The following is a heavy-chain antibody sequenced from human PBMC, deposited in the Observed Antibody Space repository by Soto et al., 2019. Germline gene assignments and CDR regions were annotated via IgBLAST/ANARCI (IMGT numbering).Heavy chain of an antibody. CDR1: GFTFSSYA. V-gene: IGHV3-23*01. Sequence: PGGSLRLSCAASGFTFSSYAMSWVRQAPGKGLEWVSAISGSGGSTYYEDSVKGRCTISSDNSKNTLYLQMNSLRAEDTAVYYCAKLNWNYVIYYYYYMDFSGKGTTVTVSS. D-gene: IGHD1-7*01. CDR3: AKLNWNYVIYYYYYMDF. J-gene: IGHJ6*03. CDR2: ISGSGGST.